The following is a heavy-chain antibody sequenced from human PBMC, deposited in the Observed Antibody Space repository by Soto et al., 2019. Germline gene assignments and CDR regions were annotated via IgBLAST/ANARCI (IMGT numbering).Heavy chain of an antibody. V-gene: IGHV1-69*13. Sequence: SVKVSCKASGGTFSSYAISWVRQAPGQGLEWMGGIIPIFGTANYAQKFQGRVTITADESTSTAYMELSSLRSEDTAVYYCARSRITMVRGVTALYYYYYGMDVWGQGTTVTVSS. D-gene: IGHD3-10*01. CDR2: IIPIFGTA. CDR3: ARSRITMVRGVTALYYYYYGMDV. CDR1: GGTFSSYA. J-gene: IGHJ6*02.